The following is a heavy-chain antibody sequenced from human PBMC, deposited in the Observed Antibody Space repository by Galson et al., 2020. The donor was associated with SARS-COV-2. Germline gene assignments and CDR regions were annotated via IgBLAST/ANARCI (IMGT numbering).Heavy chain of an antibody. Sequence: ASVKVSCKASGYSFTTYGISWVRQAPGQRLEWMGWTNTYNGDTKYPQKVQGRVNMTTDTSTSTVYMELRSLRSDDTAVYYCARADSSSWYVFKYWGQGTLVTVSS. CDR3: ARADSSSWYVFKY. J-gene: IGHJ4*02. CDR1: GYSFTTYG. CDR2: TNTYNGDT. V-gene: IGHV1-18*01. D-gene: IGHD6-13*01.